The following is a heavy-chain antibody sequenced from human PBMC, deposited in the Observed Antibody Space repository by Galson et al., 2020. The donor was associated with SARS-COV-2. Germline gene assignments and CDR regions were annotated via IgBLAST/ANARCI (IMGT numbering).Heavy chain of an antibody. CDR1: GFTFSSYG. J-gene: IGHJ6*02. Sequence: GESLKISCAASGFTFSSYGMHWVRQAPGKGLEWVAVISYDGSNKYYADSVKGRFTISRDNSKNTLYLQMNSLRAEDTAVYYCAKDGRRDYYDSSGYYYVPTGDYYYGMDVWGQGTTVTVAS. V-gene: IGHV3-30*18. CDR3: AKDGRRDYYDSSGYYYVPTGDYYYGMDV. CDR2: ISYDGSNK. D-gene: IGHD3-22*01.